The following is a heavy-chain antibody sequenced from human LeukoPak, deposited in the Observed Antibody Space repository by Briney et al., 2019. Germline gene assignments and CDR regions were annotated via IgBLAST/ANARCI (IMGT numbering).Heavy chain of an antibody. CDR1: GCTFLSHT. V-gene: IGHV1-69*08. CDR2: ITPVIETA. CDR3: TRVNLRGSNYNWFDP. J-gene: IGHJ5*02. D-gene: IGHD3-10*01. Sequence: SVKVSCKTSGCTFLSHTFSWVRQAPGHGLEWIGKITPVIETAKYAQTFQGRVSIYTDRDTTTVYMDLSGLRPDDTADYYCTRVNLRGSNYNWFDPWGQGTRVIVSS.